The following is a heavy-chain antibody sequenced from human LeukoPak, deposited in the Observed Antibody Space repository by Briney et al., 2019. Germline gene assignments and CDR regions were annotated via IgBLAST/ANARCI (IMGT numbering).Heavy chain of an antibody. CDR1: GFTFSSYA. D-gene: IGHD2-21*01. Sequence: GGSLRLSCAASGFTFSSYAMHWVRQAPGKGLEWVAVISYDGSNKYYADSVKGRFTISRDNSKNTLYLQMNSLRAEDTAVYYCAALLWWDQNWFDPWGQGTLVTVSS. CDR2: ISYDGSNK. CDR3: AALLWWDQNWFDP. J-gene: IGHJ5*02. V-gene: IGHV3-30*04.